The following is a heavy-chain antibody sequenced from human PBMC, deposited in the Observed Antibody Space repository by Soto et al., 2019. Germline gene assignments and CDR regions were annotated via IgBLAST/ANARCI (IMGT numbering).Heavy chain of an antibody. J-gene: IGHJ4*02. V-gene: IGHV1-3*01. CDR1: GYTFTSYA. D-gene: IGHD1-20*01. CDR2: VNAGNGKT. CDR3: ARAVGYNWNLIDY. Sequence: QVQLVQSGAEVKKPGASVKVSCTASGYTFTSYAIHWVRQAPGQRLEWMGWVNAGNGKTKYSQKLQGRVTITRDTSASTAYMELSSLRSEDTAVYYCARAVGYNWNLIDYWGQGTLVTVSS.